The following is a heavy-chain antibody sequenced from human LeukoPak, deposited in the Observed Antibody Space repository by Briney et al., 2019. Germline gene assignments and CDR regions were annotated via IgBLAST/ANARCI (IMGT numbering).Heavy chain of an antibody. V-gene: IGHV4-59*01. Sequence: SETLSLSCSVSGGSINTYYWSWIRQPPGKGLEWIGYFYYSGSTNYNPSLKSRVTISVDTSKNQFSLKLSSVTAADTAIYYCARGGASGHYPEIDYWGQGTLVTVSS. J-gene: IGHJ4*02. CDR3: ARGGASGHYPEIDY. CDR1: GGSINTYY. CDR2: FYYSGST. D-gene: IGHD3-22*01.